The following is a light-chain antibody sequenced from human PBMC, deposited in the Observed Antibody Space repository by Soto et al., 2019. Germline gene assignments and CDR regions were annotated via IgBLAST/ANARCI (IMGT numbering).Light chain of an antibody. Sequence: QSVLTQPRSVSGSPGQSVTVSCTGTSRDVGIYNYVSWYQQRPGTAPKVMIYDVTKRPSGVPDRFSGSKSANTASLTISGLQADDEADYYCCSYAGNYTFLFGGGTQLTVL. J-gene: IGLJ2*01. CDR3: CSYAGNYTFL. V-gene: IGLV2-11*01. CDR2: DVT. CDR1: SRDVGIYNY.